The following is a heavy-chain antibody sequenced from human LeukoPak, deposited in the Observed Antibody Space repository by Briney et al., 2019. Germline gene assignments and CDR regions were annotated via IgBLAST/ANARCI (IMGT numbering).Heavy chain of an antibody. J-gene: IGHJ4*02. CDR3: AKDYYGSGSLYWTGFDY. CDR1: GYPFSSYA. Sequence: GGSLRLPCAASGYPFSSYAMRGARHAPGKALEWVSAISGSGCYTFYADSVKGRFPISTDNSHHTQYLQMTSLRAEDTAVYYCAKDYYGSGSLYWTGFDYWGQGTLVTVSS. D-gene: IGHD3-10*01. V-gene: IGHV3-23*01. CDR2: ISGSGCYT.